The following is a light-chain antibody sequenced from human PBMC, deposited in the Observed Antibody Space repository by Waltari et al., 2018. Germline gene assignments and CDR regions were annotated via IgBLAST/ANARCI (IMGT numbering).Light chain of an antibody. Sequence: CRARQSVSRSLAWYQQKSGQAPRLLIYGASSRATGVPDRFSGSGSGTDFSLTISRLEPEDFAVYYCQHYVRLPVTFGQGTKVEIK. J-gene: IGKJ1*01. CDR1: QSVSRS. CDR3: QHYVRLPVT. V-gene: IGKV3-20*01. CDR2: GAS.